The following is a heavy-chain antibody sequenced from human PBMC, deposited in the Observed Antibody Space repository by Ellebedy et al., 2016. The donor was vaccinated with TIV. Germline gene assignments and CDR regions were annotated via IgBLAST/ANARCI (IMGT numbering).Heavy chain of an antibody. J-gene: IGHJ4*02. D-gene: IGHD6-13*01. V-gene: IGHV3-30-3*01. CDR3: ARDRNIAAAGSLLDY. CDR2: ISYDGSNK. CDR1: GFTFSSYA. Sequence: GESLKISCAASGFTFSSYAMHWVRQAPGKGLEWVAVISYDGSNKYYADSVKGRFTISRDNSKNTLYLQMNSLRAEDTAVYYCARDRNIAAAGSLLDYWGQGTLVTVSS.